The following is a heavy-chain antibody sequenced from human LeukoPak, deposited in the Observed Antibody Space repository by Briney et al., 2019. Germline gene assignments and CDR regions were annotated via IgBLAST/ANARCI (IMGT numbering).Heavy chain of an antibody. J-gene: IGHJ2*01. Sequence: GASVKVSCKASGGTFSSYAISWVRQAPGQGLEWRGGIIPIFGTANYAQKFQGRVTITADESTSTAYMELSSLRSEDTAVYYCAMYSSSWGANWYFDLWGRGTLVTVSS. D-gene: IGHD6-13*01. CDR3: AMYSSSWGANWYFDL. CDR2: IIPIFGTA. CDR1: GGTFSSYA. V-gene: IGHV1-69*13.